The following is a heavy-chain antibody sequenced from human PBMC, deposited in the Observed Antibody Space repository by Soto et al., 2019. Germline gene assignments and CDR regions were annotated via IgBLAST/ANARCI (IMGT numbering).Heavy chain of an antibody. D-gene: IGHD1-7*01. CDR3: ARDLEWGTTRYYYYYMDV. CDR2: IYSGGST. Sequence: EVQLVESGGGLVQPGGSLRLSCAASGFTVSSNYMSWVRQAPGKGLEWVSVIYSGGSTYYADSVKGRFTISRHNSKNTLYLQMNSLRAEDTAVYYCARDLEWGTTRYYYYYMDVWGKGTTVTVSS. CDR1: GFTVSSNY. V-gene: IGHV3-53*04. J-gene: IGHJ6*03.